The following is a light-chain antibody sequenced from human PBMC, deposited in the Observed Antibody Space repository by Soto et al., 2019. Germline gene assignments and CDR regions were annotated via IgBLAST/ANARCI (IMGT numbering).Light chain of an antibody. CDR3: SSYRTYRTLEV. V-gene: IGLV2-14*03. Sequence: HSVLTYADSGSGYPGGSITNSLPGNKNEFGGYDYVSWYQQHPGGAPKLVIYDVTSRPSGVSNRFSGSKSGFTASLTISGLQAVDDAHYYCSSYRTYRTLEVFGTGTKVTVL. J-gene: IGLJ1*01. CDR2: DVT. CDR1: KNEFGGYDY.